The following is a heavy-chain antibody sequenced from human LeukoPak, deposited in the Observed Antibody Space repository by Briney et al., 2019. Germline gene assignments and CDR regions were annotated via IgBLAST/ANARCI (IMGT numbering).Heavy chain of an antibody. J-gene: IGHJ4*02. Sequence: SETLSLTCTVSGDSISSSYWGWIRQPAGKGLEWIGRIHTSGTTYHSPSLKSRVTMSVDTSTNQFSLKLTSVTAADTAMYYCARGGSNTYYDFWSGYTLVHYFDYWGQGTLVTVSS. CDR2: IHTSGTT. V-gene: IGHV4-4*07. CDR3: ARGGSNTYYDFWSGYTLVHYFDY. CDR1: GDSISSSY. D-gene: IGHD3-3*01.